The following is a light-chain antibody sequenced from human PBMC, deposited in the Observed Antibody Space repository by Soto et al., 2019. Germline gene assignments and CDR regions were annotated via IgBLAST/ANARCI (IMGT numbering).Light chain of an antibody. Sequence: SYELTQPPSVSVSPGQTASITCSGAKLGDKYACWYQQKPGQSPVLVIYQNNKRPSGIPERFSGSNFGNTATLTISGTQAMDEADYYCQAWDSSTVVFGGGTKLTVL. CDR2: QNN. CDR3: QAWDSSTVV. V-gene: IGLV3-1*01. J-gene: IGLJ2*01. CDR1: KLGDKY.